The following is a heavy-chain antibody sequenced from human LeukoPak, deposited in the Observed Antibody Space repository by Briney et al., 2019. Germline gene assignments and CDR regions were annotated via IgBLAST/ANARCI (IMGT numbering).Heavy chain of an antibody. Sequence: SETLSLTCAVYGGSFSGYYWSWIRQPPGKGLEWIGEINHSGSTNNNPSLKSRVTISVDTSKNQFSLKLSSVTAADTAVYYCARAYGGHPMAAFDIWGQGTMVTVSS. CDR1: GGSFSGYY. D-gene: IGHD4-17*01. CDR2: INHSGST. J-gene: IGHJ3*02. CDR3: ARAYGGHPMAAFDI. V-gene: IGHV4-34*01.